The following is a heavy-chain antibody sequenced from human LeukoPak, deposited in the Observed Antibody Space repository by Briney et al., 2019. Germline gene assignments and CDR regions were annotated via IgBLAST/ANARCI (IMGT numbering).Heavy chain of an antibody. CDR3: ARVAGGYSYGYYYYMDV. V-gene: IGHV3-48*03. Sequence: GGSLRLSCAASGFTFSSYEMNWVRQAPGKGLEWVSYISSSGSTIYYADSVKGRFTISRDNAKNSLYLQMNSLRAEDTAVYYCARVAGGYSYGYYYYMDVWGKGTTVTISS. CDR2: ISSSGSTI. D-gene: IGHD5-18*01. J-gene: IGHJ6*03. CDR1: GFTFSSYE.